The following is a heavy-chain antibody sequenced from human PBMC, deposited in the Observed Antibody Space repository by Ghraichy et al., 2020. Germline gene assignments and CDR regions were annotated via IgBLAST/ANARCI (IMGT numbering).Heavy chain of an antibody. CDR3: TVLWGGRSGDPFDI. Sequence: ASVKVSCKASGYIFTNYGISWVRQAPGQGLEWMGWVSADSTSTNYPQKFQGRVTMTTDTSTTTAYMELRSLRSDDTAIYYCTVLWGGRSGDPFDIWGQGTMVTVSS. J-gene: IGHJ3*02. D-gene: IGHD3-10*01. V-gene: IGHV1-18*01. CDR1: GYIFTNYG. CDR2: VSADSTST.